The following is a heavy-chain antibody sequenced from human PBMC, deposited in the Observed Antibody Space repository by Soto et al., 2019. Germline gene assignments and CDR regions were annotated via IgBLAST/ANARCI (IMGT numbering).Heavy chain of an antibody. J-gene: IGHJ4*02. CDR3: ANSGGGAGYSYGTPGY. D-gene: IGHD5-18*01. CDR2: ISGSGGST. CDR1: GFTFSSYA. V-gene: IGHV3-23*01. Sequence: GGSLRLSCAASGFTFSSYAMSWVRQAPGKGLEWVSAISGSGGSTYYADSVKGRFTISRDNSKNTLYLQMNSLRAEDTAVYYYANSGGGAGYSYGTPGYWGQGTLVTVSS.